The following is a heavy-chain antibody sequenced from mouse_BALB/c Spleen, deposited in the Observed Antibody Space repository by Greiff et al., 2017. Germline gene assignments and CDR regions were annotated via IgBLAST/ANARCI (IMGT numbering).Heavy chain of an antibody. CDR3: ARDFDGLTGVMVY. J-gene: IGHJ4*01. D-gene: IGHD2-3*01. CDR1: GFTFTDYY. V-gene: IGHV7-3*02. CDR2: IRNKANGYTT. Sequence: EVKLVESGGGLVQPGGSLRLSCATSGFTFTDYYMSWVRQPPGKALEWLGFIRNKANGYTTEYSASVKGRFTISRDNSQSILYLQMNTLRAEDSATYYCARDFDGLTGVMVYWGQGTSVTVSS.